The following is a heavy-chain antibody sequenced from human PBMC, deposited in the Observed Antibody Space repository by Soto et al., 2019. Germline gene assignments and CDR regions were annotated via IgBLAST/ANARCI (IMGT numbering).Heavy chain of an antibody. CDR3: VRYCSTTGCPFDY. CDR2: LDCSGDT. V-gene: IGHV4-30-4*08. Sequence: PAETLSLTCTVSGGSSTSGGDYCVWIPRPPGKGLEWIGTLDCSGDTTYNPSLRSRVTLSVDTSKNQFSLNLSSVTAADTAVYYCVRYCSTTGCPFDYWGQGTLVTVSS. J-gene: IGHJ4*02. D-gene: IGHD2-2*01. CDR1: GGSSTSGGDY.